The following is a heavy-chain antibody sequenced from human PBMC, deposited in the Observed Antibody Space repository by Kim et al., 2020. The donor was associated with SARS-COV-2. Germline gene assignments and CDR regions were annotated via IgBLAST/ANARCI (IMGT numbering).Heavy chain of an antibody. D-gene: IGHD2-21*02. Sequence: SETLSLTCTVSGGSVSSGSYYWSWIRQPPGKGLEWIGYIYYSGSTNYNPSLKSRVTISVDTSKNQFSLKLSSVTAADTAVYYCARDNGGDSCPGVWGQGTTVTVSS. CDR1: GGSVSSGSYY. CDR3: ARDNGGDSCPGV. CDR2: IYYSGST. J-gene: IGHJ6*02. V-gene: IGHV4-61*01.